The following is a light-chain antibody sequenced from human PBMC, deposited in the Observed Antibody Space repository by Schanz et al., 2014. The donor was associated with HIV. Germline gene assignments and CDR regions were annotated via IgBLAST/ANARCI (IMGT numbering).Light chain of an antibody. Sequence: QSVLTQPPSASGTPGQRVTISCSGSSSDIGGVSWYQQVPGTAPKLLIYSDNQRPSGVPDRFSGSKSGTSASLAVSGLRSEDEADYYCAAWDDSLVFGGGTKLTVL. CDR2: SDN. V-gene: IGLV1-44*01. CDR1: SSDIGG. CDR3: AAWDDSLV. J-gene: IGLJ2*01.